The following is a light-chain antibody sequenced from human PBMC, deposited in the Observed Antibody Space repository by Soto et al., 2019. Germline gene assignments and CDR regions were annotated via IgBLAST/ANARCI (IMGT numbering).Light chain of an antibody. CDR3: QQYGSSPYT. V-gene: IGKV3-20*01. CDR1: QSVSSSY. J-gene: IGKJ2*01. CDR2: GAS. Sequence: EIVLTQSPGTLSLSPGERATLSCRASQSVSSSYLAWYQQKPGQAPRPLIYGASSMATGIPDRFSGSGSGTDFTLTISRLEPEDVAVYYCQQYGSSPYTFGQGTKLEIK.